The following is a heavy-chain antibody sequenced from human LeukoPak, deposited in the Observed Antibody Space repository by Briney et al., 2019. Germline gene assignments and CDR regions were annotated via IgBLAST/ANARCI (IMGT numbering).Heavy chain of an antibody. J-gene: IGHJ4*02. Sequence: PSQTLSLTCTVSGGSISSGGYYWSWIRQPPGKGLEWIGYIYHSGSTYYNPSLKSRVTMSVDTSKNQFSLKLSSVTAADTAVYYCARDSSSWYYFDYWGQGTLVTVSS. CDR1: GGSISSGGYY. D-gene: IGHD6-13*01. V-gene: IGHV4-30-2*01. CDR3: ARDSSSWYYFDY. CDR2: IYHSGST.